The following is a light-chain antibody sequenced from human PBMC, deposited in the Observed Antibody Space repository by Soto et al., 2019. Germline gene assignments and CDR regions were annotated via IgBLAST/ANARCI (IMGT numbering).Light chain of an antibody. CDR3: SSYTSSSTLL. J-gene: IGLJ2*01. V-gene: IGLV2-14*01. Sequence: QSALTQPASVSGSPGQSITISCTGTSSDVGGYNYVSWYQQHPGKAPKLMIYDVSNRPSGVSNRFSGSKSGNTASLTISGLQAEDEADYYCSSYTSSSTLLVGGGTQLTV. CDR2: DVS. CDR1: SSDVGGYNY.